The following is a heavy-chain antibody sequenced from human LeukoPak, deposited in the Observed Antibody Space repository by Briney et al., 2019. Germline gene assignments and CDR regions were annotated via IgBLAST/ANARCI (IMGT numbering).Heavy chain of an antibody. J-gene: IGHJ4*02. CDR2: ISASSSNT. Sequence: GGSLRLSCSASGFIFASYGMNWVCQAPGSGLQWVAYISASSSNTFYADSVKGRFTISRDDADNFLHLQMNSLSAEDTAVYYCARSAVQANTPFYFDFWGQGALVTVSS. CDR3: ARSAVQANTPFYFDF. V-gene: IGHV3-48*01. D-gene: IGHD1-26*01. CDR1: GFIFASYG.